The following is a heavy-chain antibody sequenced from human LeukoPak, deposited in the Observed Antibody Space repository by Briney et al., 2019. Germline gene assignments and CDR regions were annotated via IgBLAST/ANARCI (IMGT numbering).Heavy chain of an antibody. CDR3: AKDQLRKGAFDI. V-gene: IGHV3-30*02. CDR2: IRYDGSNK. Sequence: GGSLRLSCAVSGFTFSSYGMHWVRQAPGKGLEWVAFIRYDGSNKYYADSVKGRFTISRDNSKNTLYLQMNSLRAEDTAVYYCAKDQLRKGAFDIWGQGTMVTVSS. CDR1: GFTFSSYG. D-gene: IGHD2-2*01. J-gene: IGHJ3*02.